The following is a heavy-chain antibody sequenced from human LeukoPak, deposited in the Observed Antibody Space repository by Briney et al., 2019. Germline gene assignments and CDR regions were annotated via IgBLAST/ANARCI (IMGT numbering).Heavy chain of an antibody. CDR2: FKSKTDGGTT. CDR1: GFTFSSAW. Sequence: GGSLRLSCAASGFTFSSAWMSWVRQAPGKGLEWVGRFKSKTDGGTTDYAAPVKGRFTISRDDSKNTVYLQVNSLKTEDTAVYHCATDAYCSGGSCAGFDHWGQGTQVTVSS. CDR3: ATDAYCSGGSCAGFDH. D-gene: IGHD2-15*01. V-gene: IGHV3-15*01. J-gene: IGHJ4*02.